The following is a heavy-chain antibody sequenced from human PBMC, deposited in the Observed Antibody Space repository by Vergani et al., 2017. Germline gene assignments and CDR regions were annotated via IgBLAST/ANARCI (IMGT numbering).Heavy chain of an antibody. CDR2: ISSSSSYT. CDR1: GFTFSSYA. J-gene: IGHJ4*02. CDR3: ARDRSIAAAASLYYFDY. Sequence: VQLVESGGGVVQPGRSLRLSCAASGFTFSSYAMHWVRQAPGKGLEWVSYISSSSSYTNYADSVKGRFTISRDNAKNSLYLQMYSLRAEDTAVYYCARDRSIAAAASLYYFDYWGQGTLVTVSS. V-gene: IGHV3-21*05. D-gene: IGHD6-13*01.